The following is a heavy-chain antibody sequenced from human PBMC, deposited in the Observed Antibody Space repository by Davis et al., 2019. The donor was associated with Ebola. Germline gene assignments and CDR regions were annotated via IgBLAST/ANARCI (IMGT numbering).Heavy chain of an antibody. CDR3: ARALTGTTHFDS. CDR2: INHSGST. D-gene: IGHD1-7*01. CDR1: GGSFSGYY. V-gene: IGHV4-34*01. Sequence: SETLSLTCAVYGGSFSGYYWSWIRQPPGKGLEWIGEINHSGSTNYNPSLESRVTISVDTSKRQFSLKVSSVTAADTAVYYCARALTGTTHFDSWGQGTLVSVSS. J-gene: IGHJ4*02.